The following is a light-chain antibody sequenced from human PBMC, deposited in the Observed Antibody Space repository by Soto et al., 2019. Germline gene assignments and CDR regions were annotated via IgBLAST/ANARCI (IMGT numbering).Light chain of an antibody. J-gene: IGKJ2*01. CDR2: DAS. Sequence: ERVMTQSPVTLSVPPGDRATLSCSADQSVDSNLAWYQQRPGQAPRLLIYDASTRPNNVPGRFRGRGSGTEFTLNINSRRPEDFALYYCQRYNDWPYTFGQGTKLE. V-gene: IGKV3-15*01. CDR1: QSVDSN. CDR3: QRYNDWPYT.